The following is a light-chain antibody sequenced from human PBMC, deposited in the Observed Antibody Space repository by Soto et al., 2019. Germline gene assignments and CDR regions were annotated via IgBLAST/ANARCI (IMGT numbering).Light chain of an antibody. CDR2: GAS. J-gene: IGKJ4*01. CDR3: QQYDTSPPLT. CDR1: QSVSSNY. V-gene: IGKV3-20*01. Sequence: EMVLTQSPGTLSLSPGHRATLSCRASQSVSSNYLTWYQQKPGQAPRLLIYGASSRATGIPDRFSGSGSGTDFTLTISRLEPEDFAVYYGQQYDTSPPLTFGGGTRVEIK.